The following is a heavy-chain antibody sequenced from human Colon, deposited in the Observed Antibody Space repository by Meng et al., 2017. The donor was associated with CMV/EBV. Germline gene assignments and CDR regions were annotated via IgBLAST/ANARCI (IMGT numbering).Heavy chain of an antibody. CDR1: GFTFNNFA. D-gene: IGHD6-13*01. Sequence: ASGFTFNNFAMNWVRQAPGKGLEWVSGITGSADNTYYADSVKGRFTISRDDSNSTLYLQMNSLKAEDTAVYSCAKARSTTISAAFNYWDQGTLVTVSS. CDR3: AKARSTTISAAFNY. J-gene: IGHJ4*02. CDR2: ITGSADNT. V-gene: IGHV3-23*01.